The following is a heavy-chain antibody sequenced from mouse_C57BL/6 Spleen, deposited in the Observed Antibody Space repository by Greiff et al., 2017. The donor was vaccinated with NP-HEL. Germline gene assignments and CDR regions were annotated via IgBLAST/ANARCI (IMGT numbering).Heavy chain of an antibody. Sequence: QVQLQQSGAELVRPGASVTLSCKASGYTFTDYEMHWVKQTPVHGLEWIGAIDPETGGTAYNQKFKGKAILTADKSSSTAYMELRSLTSEDSAVYYCTRCGDGSSHWYFDVWGTGTTVTVSS. CDR2: IDPETGGT. D-gene: IGHD1-1*01. J-gene: IGHJ1*03. CDR3: TRCGDGSSHWYFDV. CDR1: GYTFTDYE. V-gene: IGHV1-15*01.